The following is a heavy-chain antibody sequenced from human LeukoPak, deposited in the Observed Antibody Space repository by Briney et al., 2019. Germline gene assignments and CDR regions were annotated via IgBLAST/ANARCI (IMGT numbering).Heavy chain of an antibody. D-gene: IGHD6-6*01. CDR3: ARVIPSIAARSYGMDV. V-gene: IGHV4-4*07. Sequence: SETLSLTCTVSGGSISSYYWSWIRQPAGKGLEWIGRIYTSGSTDYNPSLKSRVTMSVDTSKNQFSLKLSSVTAADTAVYYCARVIPSIAARSYGMDVWGQGTTVTVSS. CDR1: GGSISSYY. CDR2: IYTSGST. J-gene: IGHJ6*02.